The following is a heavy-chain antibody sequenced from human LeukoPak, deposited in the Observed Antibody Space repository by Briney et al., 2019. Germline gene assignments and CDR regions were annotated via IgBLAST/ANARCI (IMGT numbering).Heavy chain of an antibody. V-gene: IGHV3-30*02. CDR1: GFTFSSYG. Sequence: GGSLRLSCAASGFTFSSYGIHWVRQAPGKGLEWVAFIRYDGSNKYYADSVKGRFTISRDISKNTLYLQMNSLRAEDMAVYYCAKDGGQGADYWGQGTLVTVSS. J-gene: IGHJ4*02. CDR2: IRYDGSNK. D-gene: IGHD3-16*01. CDR3: AKDGGQGADY.